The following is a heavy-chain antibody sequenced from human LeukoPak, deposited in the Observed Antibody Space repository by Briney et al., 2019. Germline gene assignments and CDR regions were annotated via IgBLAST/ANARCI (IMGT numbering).Heavy chain of an antibody. V-gene: IGHV4-34*01. CDR3: AAYYYDSSGYL. D-gene: IGHD3-22*01. CDR2: INHSGNT. Sequence: SETLSLTCAVYGGSFSDYYWSWIRQPPGKGLEWIGEINHSGNTIYNPSLKSRVTISVDTSKNQFSLRLSSVTAADTTVYYCAAYYYDSSGYLWGQGTLVTVSS. J-gene: IGHJ4*02. CDR1: GGSFSDYY.